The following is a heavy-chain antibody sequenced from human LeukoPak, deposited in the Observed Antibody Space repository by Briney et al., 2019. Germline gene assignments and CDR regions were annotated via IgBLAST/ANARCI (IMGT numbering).Heavy chain of an antibody. Sequence: SVKVSCKASGGTFSSYAISWVRQAPGQGLEWMGGVIPIFGTANYAQKFQGRVTITADESTSTAYMELSSLRSEDTAVYYCARALVRGVIMIFWFDPWGQGTLVTVSS. CDR2: VIPIFGTA. D-gene: IGHD3-10*01. J-gene: IGHJ5*02. CDR3: ARALVRGVIMIFWFDP. CDR1: GGTFSSYA. V-gene: IGHV1-69*13.